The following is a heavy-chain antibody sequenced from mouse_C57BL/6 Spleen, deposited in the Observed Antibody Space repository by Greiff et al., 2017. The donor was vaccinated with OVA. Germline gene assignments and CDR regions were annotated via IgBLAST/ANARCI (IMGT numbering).Heavy chain of an antibody. J-gene: IGHJ4*01. CDR1: GFTFSDYG. D-gene: IGHD1-1*01. CDR3: ARNYDYYGVGDY. Sequence: EVKLVESGGGLVKPGGSLKLSCAASGFTFSDYGMHWVRQAPEKGLEWVAYISSGSSTIYYADTVKGRFTISRDNAKNTLFLQMTSLRSEDTAMYYCARNYDYYGVGDYWGQGTSVTVSS. V-gene: IGHV5-17*01. CDR2: ISSGSSTI.